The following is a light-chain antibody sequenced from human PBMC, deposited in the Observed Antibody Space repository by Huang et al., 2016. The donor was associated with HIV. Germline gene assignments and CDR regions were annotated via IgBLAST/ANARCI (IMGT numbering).Light chain of an antibody. CDR1: ESVSSN. CDR3: QQYKNWPLT. Sequence: EIVMTQSPATLSVSPGERATLSCRASESVSSNLAWYHQKPGQAPRLLMYGASTRATGIPGMFSGSGSGTEFTLTISSLQSEDFAVYYCQQYKNWPLTFGGGTKVEIK. V-gene: IGKV3-15*01. J-gene: IGKJ4*01. CDR2: GAS.